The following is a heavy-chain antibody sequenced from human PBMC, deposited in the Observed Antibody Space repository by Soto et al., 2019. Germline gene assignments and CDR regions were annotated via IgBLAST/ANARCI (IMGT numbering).Heavy chain of an antibody. CDR3: ARVRDPHLDHYGLDV. V-gene: IGHV1-69*06. CDR1: GFTFNVYG. Sequence: QVQLVQSGAEVKNPGSSVRVSCKTSGFTFNVYGIHWVRQAPGQGLEWMGGLIPIYDEPNYAQKFQGRVTITAAKSTATVYLELNSLRSEDTAVYFCARVRDPHLDHYGLDVWGQGTTVTVSS. J-gene: IGHJ6*02. CDR2: LIPIYDEP.